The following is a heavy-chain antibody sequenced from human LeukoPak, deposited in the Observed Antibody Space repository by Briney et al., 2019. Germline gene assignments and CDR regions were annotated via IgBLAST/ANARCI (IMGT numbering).Heavy chain of an antibody. Sequence: SETLSLTCAVYGGSFSGYYWRWIRQPPGKGLGWIGEINHSGSTNYNPPLKGPVTISVDTSKNHFSLKLSSATAADTAVYYCARAAAGTESVDYWDQGTLVTVSS. J-gene: IGHJ4*02. CDR2: INHSGST. V-gene: IGHV4-34*01. CDR3: ARAAAGTESVDY. D-gene: IGHD6-13*01. CDR1: GGSFSGYY.